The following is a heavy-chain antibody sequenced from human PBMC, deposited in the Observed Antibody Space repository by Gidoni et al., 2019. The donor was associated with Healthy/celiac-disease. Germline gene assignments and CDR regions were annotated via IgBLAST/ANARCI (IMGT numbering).Heavy chain of an antibody. CDR1: GGTFSSYA. Sequence: EVKKPGSSVKVSCKASGGTFSSYAISWVRQAPGQGLEWMGRIIPILGIANYAQKFQGRVTITADKSTSTAYMELSSLRSEDTAVYYCARPESRLGELSLFDWGQGTLVTVSS. D-gene: IGHD3-16*02. J-gene: IGHJ4*02. CDR3: ARPESRLGELSLFD. CDR2: IIPILGIA. V-gene: IGHV1-69*04.